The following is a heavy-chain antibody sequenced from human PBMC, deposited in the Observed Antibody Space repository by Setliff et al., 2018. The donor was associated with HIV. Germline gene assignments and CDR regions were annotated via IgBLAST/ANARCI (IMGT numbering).Heavy chain of an antibody. J-gene: IGHJ4*02. V-gene: IGHV1-8*02. CDR1: GYTFSNYD. CDR3: ARAPRGVGSSSHFDY. D-gene: IGHD2-2*01. CDR2: MNPNCGNT. Sequence: ASVKVSCKASGYTFSNYDINWVRQATGQGLEWMGWMNPNCGNTGYAQKFQGRVTMTRNTSISTAYMQLSSLRSEDTAVYFCARAPRGVGSSSHFDYWGRGTLVTAPQ.